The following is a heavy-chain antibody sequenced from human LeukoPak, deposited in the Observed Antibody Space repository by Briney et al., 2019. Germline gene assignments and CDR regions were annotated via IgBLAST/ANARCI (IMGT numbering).Heavy chain of an antibody. Sequence: PGGSLRLSCAASGFTFSSYWMHWVRQAPGKGLVWVSRINSVGSSTSYADSVKGRFTTSRDNAKKTLYLRMYSLRAEDTAVYYCAREVRCSSTSCYFSGWFDPWGQGTLVTVSS. CDR3: AREVRCSSTSCYFSGWFDP. CDR1: GFTFSSYW. D-gene: IGHD2-2*01. V-gene: IGHV3-74*01. CDR2: INSVGSST. J-gene: IGHJ5*02.